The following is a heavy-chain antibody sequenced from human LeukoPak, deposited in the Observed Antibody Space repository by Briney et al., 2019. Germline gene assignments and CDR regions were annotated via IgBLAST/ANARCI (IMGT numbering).Heavy chain of an antibody. J-gene: IGHJ4*02. CDR1: GGSISIINHY. V-gene: IGHV4-39*01. CDR3: TRRGAGYEPIDY. D-gene: IGHD3-3*01. Sequence: SETLSLTCIVSGGSISIINHYWGWVRQPPGKGLEWIASIYYSGSTYYSPSLKSRVSISIDTSKNQFSLKLSSVTAADTAVYYCTRRGAGYEPIDYWGRGTLVTVSS. CDR2: IYYSGST.